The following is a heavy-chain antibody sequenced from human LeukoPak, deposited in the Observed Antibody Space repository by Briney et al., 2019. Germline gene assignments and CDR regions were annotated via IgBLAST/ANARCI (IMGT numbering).Heavy chain of an antibody. Sequence: SETLSLTCTVSGGSISSYYWSWIRQPPGKGPEWIGYIYYSGSTNYNPSLKSRVTISVDTSKNQFSLKLSSVTAADTAVYYCARIGGPAYYDFWSGYYPIEYFDYWGQGTLVTVSS. V-gene: IGHV4-59*01. CDR2: IYYSGST. CDR1: GGSISSYY. J-gene: IGHJ4*02. D-gene: IGHD3-3*01. CDR3: ARIGGPAYYDFWSGYYPIEYFDY.